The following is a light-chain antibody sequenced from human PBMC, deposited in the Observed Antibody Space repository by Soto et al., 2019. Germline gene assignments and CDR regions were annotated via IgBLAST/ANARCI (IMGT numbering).Light chain of an antibody. CDR2: EAL. V-gene: IGKV3-11*01. J-gene: IGKJ5*01. CDR1: RSISTY. Sequence: ETVLTQSPATLSLSTGERATLSCRASRSISTYLAWYQQKPGQAPRLLIYEALNRATGIPARFSGSGSGTDFTLTIARLEPEDFAVYYCQQYGDSPRTFGQGARLEIK. CDR3: QQYGDSPRT.